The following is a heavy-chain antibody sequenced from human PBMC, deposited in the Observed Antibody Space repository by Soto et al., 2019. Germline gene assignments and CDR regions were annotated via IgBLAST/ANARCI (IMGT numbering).Heavy chain of an antibody. CDR1: GGSISSYY. Sequence: SETLSLTCTVSGGSISSYYWSWIRQPPGKGLEWIGYIYYSGSTNYNPSLKSRVTISVDTSKNQFSLKLSSVTAADTAVYYCARYNYYGSGSYRGYYYYYYMDVCGKGTTVTVSS. D-gene: IGHD3-10*01. V-gene: IGHV4-59*01. CDR2: IYYSGST. J-gene: IGHJ6*03. CDR3: ARYNYYGSGSYRGYYYYYYMDV.